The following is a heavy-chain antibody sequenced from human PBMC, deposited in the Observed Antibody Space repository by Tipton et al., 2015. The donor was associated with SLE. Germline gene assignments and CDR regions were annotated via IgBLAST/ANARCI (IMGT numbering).Heavy chain of an antibody. D-gene: IGHD1-26*01. V-gene: IGHV4-59*08. CDR1: GGSISSYH. J-gene: IGHJ4*02. Sequence: TLSLTCTVSGGSISSYHWNWIRQPPGKGLEWIGYIYHSGSTYYNPSLKSRVTISVDTSKNQFSLKLSSVTAADTAVYYCARATNAEGVFDYWGQGTLVTVSS. CDR3: ARATNAEGVFDY. CDR2: IYHSGST.